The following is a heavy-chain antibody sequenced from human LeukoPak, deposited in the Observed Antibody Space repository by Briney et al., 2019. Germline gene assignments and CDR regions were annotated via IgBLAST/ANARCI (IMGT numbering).Heavy chain of an antibody. Sequence: GRSLTPACPPSALTFTNIWTRCVRHPPGGGREWVANITQDGSQKDYVDSVRGRFTISRDNAKDSLYLQMDSLRADDAAVYYCARETVQASDIGGQGTMVSASS. V-gene: IGHV3-7*01. CDR2: ITQDGSQK. J-gene: IGHJ3*02. CDR1: ALTFTNIW. CDR3: ARETVQASDI.